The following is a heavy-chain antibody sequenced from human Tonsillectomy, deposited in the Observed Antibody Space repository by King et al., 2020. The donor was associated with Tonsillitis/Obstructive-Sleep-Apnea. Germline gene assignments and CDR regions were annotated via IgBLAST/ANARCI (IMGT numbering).Heavy chain of an antibody. J-gene: IGHJ5*02. CDR3: AREGAPNVAVPIAQGWFAP. D-gene: IGHD2-2*01. Sequence: HEQLVQSGSELKRPGASVKVSCKASGYTFTQFGIYWVRQAPGQGLELMGWINTNTGNPTYVQGFTGRFVFSLDTSVNTAYLQISDLKAEDTAVYYCAREGAPNVAVPIAQGWFAPWGQGTLVTVSS. V-gene: IGHV7-4-1*02. CDR2: INTNTGNP. CDR1: GYTFTQFG.